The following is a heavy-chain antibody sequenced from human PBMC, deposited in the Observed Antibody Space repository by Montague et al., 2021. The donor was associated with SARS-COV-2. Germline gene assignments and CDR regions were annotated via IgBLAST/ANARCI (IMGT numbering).Heavy chain of an antibody. CDR1: GGSISGSTYL. J-gene: IGHJ6*02. Sequence: SETLSLTCTVSGGSISGSTYLWDWIRQPPGKGLEWIASVYYSGSTYYSPSLRSRVTISADTSKNQFSLKVSSVTAADTAVYYCARRVHTSWYKNHYYGLDVWGQGTTVTVSS. D-gene: IGHD6-13*01. CDR2: VYYSGST. CDR3: ARRVHTSWYKNHYYGLDV. V-gene: IGHV4-39*01.